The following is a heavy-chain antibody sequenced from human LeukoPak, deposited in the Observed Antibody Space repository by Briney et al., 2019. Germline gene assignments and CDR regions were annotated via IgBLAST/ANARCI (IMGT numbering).Heavy chain of an antibody. V-gene: IGHV4-59*08. CDR1: GGSISSYY. D-gene: IGHD2/OR15-2a*01. J-gene: IGHJ4*02. CDR3: ARGHFIVY. Sequence: SETLSLTCTVSGGSISSYYWSWIRQPPGKGLEWIGYIYYSGSTYYNPSLKSRVTISVDTSKNQFSLKLSSVTAADTAVYYCARGHFIVYWGQGTLVTVSS. CDR2: IYYSGST.